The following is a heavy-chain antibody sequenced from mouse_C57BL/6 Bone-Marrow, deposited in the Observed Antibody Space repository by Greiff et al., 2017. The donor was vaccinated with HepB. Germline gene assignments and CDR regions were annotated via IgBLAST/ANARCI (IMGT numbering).Heavy chain of an antibody. J-gene: IGHJ3*01. Sequence: VQLQQSGAELVRPGASVKLSCTVSGFNIKDDYMHWVKQRPEQGLEWIGWIDPENGDTEYASKFQGKATITADTSSNTAYLQLSSLTSEDTAVYYCTYNWDAWFAYWGQGTLVTVSA. CDR3: TYNWDAWFAY. D-gene: IGHD4-1*01. V-gene: IGHV14-4*01. CDR2: IDPENGDT. CDR1: GFNIKDDY.